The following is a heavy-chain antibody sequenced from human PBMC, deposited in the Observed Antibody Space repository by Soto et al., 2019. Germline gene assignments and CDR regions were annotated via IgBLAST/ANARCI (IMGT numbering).Heavy chain of an antibody. D-gene: IGHD3-10*01. J-gene: IGHJ4*01. CDR2: INPNSGGT. CDR3: AKLMTMLPSLDY. CDR1: GYTFTGYY. V-gene: IGHV1-2*02. Sequence: ASVKVSCKASGYTFTGYYMHWVRQAPGQGLEWMGWINPNSGGTNYAQKFQGRVTMTRDTSISTAYMELSRLRSDDTAVYYCAKLMTMLPSLDYWYQGARVTFFS.